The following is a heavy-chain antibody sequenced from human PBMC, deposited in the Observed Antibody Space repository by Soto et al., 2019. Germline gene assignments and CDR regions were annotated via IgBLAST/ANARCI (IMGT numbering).Heavy chain of an antibody. CDR3: AREDVAAAVPDY. D-gene: IGHD6-13*01. CDR1: GGSISSGDYY. Sequence: KTSETLSLTCTVSGGSISSGDYYWSWIRQPPGKGLEWIGYIYYSGSTYYNPSLKSRVTISVDTSKNQFSLELSSVTAADTAVYYCAREDVAAAVPDYWGQGTLVTVSS. J-gene: IGHJ4*02. V-gene: IGHV4-30-4*01. CDR2: IYYSGST.